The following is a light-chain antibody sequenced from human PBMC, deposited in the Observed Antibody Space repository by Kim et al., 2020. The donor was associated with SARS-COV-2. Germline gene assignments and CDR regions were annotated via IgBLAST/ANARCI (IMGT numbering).Light chain of an antibody. J-gene: IGLJ1*01. V-gene: IGLV2-14*03. Sequence: QSITTSCTGTSSDVGVSNYGPCYQQHPGKAPKLMIYDVSNRPSGVSNRFSGSKSGNTASLTISGLQAEDEADYYCSSYTRSSTPYVFGTGTKVTVL. CDR3: SSYTRSSTPYV. CDR1: SSDVGVSNY. CDR2: DVS.